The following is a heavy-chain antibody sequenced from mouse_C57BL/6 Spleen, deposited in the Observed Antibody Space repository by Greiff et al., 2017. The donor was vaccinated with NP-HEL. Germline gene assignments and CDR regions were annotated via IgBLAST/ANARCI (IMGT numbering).Heavy chain of an antibody. V-gene: IGHV14-4*01. CDR3: TTYREGYFDY. CDR2: IDPENGDT. Sequence: EVKLQQSGAELVRPGASVKLSCTASGFNIKDDYMHWVKQRPEQGLEWIGWIDPENGDTEYASKFQGKATITADTSSNTAYLQLSSLTSEDTAVYYCTTYREGYFDYWGQGTTLTVSS. CDR1: GFNIKDDY. J-gene: IGHJ2*01.